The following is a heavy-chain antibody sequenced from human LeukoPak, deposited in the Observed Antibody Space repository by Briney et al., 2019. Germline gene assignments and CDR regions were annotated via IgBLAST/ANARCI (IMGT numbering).Heavy chain of an antibody. Sequence: SETLSLTCAVYGGSFSGYYWSWIRQPPGKGLEWIGEINHSGSTNYNPSLKSRVTISVDTSKNQFSLKLSSVTAADMAVYSCGRRHTIFPRDDYWGQGTLVTVSS. CDR1: GGSFSGYY. V-gene: IGHV4-34*01. J-gene: IGHJ4*02. CDR3: GRRHTIFPRDDY. CDR2: INHSGST. D-gene: IGHD3-9*01.